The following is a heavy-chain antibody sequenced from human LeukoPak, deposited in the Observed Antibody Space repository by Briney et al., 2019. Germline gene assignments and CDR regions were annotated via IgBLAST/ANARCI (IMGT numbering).Heavy chain of an antibody. V-gene: IGHV3-23*01. CDR1: GFTFSSYA. D-gene: IGHD3-16*01. Sequence: PGGSLRLSCAASGFTFSSYAMSWVRQAPGKGLEWVSGISASGDSTHYADSVKGRFTISRDNPKNTLYLQMNSLRAEDTAVYYCAKDRSSVGVGGSDYWGQGALATVSS. J-gene: IGHJ4*02. CDR3: AKDRSSVGVGGSDY. CDR2: ISASGDST.